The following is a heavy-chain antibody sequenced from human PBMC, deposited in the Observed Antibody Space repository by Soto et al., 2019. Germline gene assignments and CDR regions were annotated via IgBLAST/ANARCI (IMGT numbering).Heavy chain of an antibody. J-gene: IGHJ4*02. V-gene: IGHV4-31*03. CDR2: IYYSGST. CDR3: VRVEYCSSTSCYGGPLFDY. Sequence: NPSETLSLTCTVSGGSISSGGYYWSWIRQHPGKGLEWIGYIYYSGSTYYNPSLKSRVTISVDTSKNQFSLKLSSVTAADTAVYYCVRVEYCSSTSCYGGPLFDYWGQGTLVTVSS. CDR1: GGSISSGGYY. D-gene: IGHD2-2*01.